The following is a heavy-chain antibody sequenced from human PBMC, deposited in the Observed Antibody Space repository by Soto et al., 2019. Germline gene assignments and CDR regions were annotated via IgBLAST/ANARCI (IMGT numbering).Heavy chain of an antibody. D-gene: IGHD3-16*01. CDR3: AKDGLMITFGGDTH. J-gene: IGHJ4*02. CDR1: GFTFSSYG. CDR2: ISYDGSKK. V-gene: IGHV3-30*18. Sequence: QVQLVESGGGVVQPGRSLRLSCAASGFTFSSYGMHWVRQAPGKGLEWVAVISYDGSKKNYADSVKGRFTISRDNSKNTLYLQMNSLRAEDTAVYYCAKDGLMITFGGDTHWGQGTLVTVSS.